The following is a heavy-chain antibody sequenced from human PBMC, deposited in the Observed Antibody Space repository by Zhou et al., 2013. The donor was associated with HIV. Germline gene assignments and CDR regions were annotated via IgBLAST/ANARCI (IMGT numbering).Heavy chain of an antibody. Sequence: QVQLVQSGAEAKRPGASVKVSCRASGYPFPSYGINWVRQAPGQGLEWMGWISPYNGVTNYAQRFHGRVTMTWDTSITTAHMELSRLSSDDTAVYYCARDRTDYYDSSAYYPNWFDPVGQGTLVTVSS. D-gene: IGHD3-22*01. J-gene: IGHJ5*02. CDR3: ARDRTDYYDSSAYYPNWFDP. CDR2: ISPYNGVT. CDR1: GYPFPSYG. V-gene: IGHV1-2*02.